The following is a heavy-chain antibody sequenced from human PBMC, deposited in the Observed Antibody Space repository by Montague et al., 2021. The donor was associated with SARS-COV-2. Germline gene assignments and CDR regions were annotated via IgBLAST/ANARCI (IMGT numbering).Heavy chain of an antibody. D-gene: IGHD3-10*01. J-gene: IGHJ6*02. CDR1: GASVSTGHYY. CDR3: ARVRGAALYFGEVGYYGMDV. Sequence: TLSLTCTVSGASVSTGHYYWSWIRQPAGKGLEWIGRVYPSGNTNYNPSLKSRVSISVDTSKNQISLKLSSVTAADTAVYYCARVRGAALYFGEVGYYGMDVWGQGTTVTVSS. V-gene: IGHV4-61*02. CDR2: VYPSGNT.